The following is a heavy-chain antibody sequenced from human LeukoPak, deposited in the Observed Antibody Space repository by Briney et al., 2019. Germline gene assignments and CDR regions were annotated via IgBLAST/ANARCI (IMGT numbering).Heavy chain of an antibody. CDR2: IRSKANSYAT. D-gene: IGHD6-13*01. J-gene: IGHJ6*03. CDR1: GFTFSGSA. Sequence: GGSLRLSCAASGFTFSGSAMHWVRQASGKGLEWVGRIRSKANSYATAYAASVKGRFTISRDNAKNSLYLQMNSLRAEDTAVYYCARGYSSSWHHYYYYMDVWGKGTMVTVSS. CDR3: ARGYSSSWHHYYYYMDV. V-gene: IGHV3-73*01.